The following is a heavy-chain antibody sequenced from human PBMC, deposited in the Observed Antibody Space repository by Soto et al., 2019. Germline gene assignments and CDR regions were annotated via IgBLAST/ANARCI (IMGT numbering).Heavy chain of an antibody. V-gene: IGHV4-30-4*01. D-gene: IGHD3-10*01. CDR1: GGSISSGDYY. Sequence: ASETLSLTCTVSGGSISSGDYYWSWLRQPPGKGLEWIGYIYYSGSTYYNPSLKSRVTISVDTSKNQFSLKLSSVTAADTAVYYCARNIPLYYGSGSYYMGALDYWGQGTLVTVSS. CDR3: ARNIPLYYGSGSYYMGALDY. J-gene: IGHJ4*02. CDR2: IYYSGST.